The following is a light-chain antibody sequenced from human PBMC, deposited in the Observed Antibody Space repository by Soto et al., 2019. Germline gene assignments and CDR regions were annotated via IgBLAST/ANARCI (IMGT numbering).Light chain of an antibody. J-gene: IGLJ1*01. V-gene: IGLV2-18*02. CDR1: TTDIDNYDS. CDR2: DVN. Sequence: QSALTQPPSVSGSPGQSVTISCTATTTDIDNYDSVSWYQQAPGTAPKLIMYDVNSRCSGAPARFSGSTSGSTASLTIYGLQAEDETDYFWSSYTSSSTLVVFGTGTKVTVL. CDR3: SSYTSSSTLVV.